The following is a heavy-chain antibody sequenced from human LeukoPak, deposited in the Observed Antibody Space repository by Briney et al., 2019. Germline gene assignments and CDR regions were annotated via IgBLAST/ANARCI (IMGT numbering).Heavy chain of an antibody. CDR1: GGSISSYY. CDR2: IHTSGST. CDR3: ARGKYYYGSGSLYFDY. V-gene: IGHV4-4*07. J-gene: IGHJ4*02. D-gene: IGHD3-10*01. Sequence: PSETLSLTCTVSGGSISSYYWSWIRQPAGKGLEWIGRIHTSGSTNHNPSLRSRVTMSVDTSKNQFSLKLSSVTAADTAVYYCARGKYYYGSGSLYFDYWGQGTLVTVSS.